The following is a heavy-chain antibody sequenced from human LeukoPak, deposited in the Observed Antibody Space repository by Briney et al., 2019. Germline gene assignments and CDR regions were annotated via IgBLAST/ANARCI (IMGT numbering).Heavy chain of an antibody. D-gene: IGHD4-17*01. CDR1: GGSISSGGYY. CDR2: IYYSGST. V-gene: IGHV4-31*03. CDR3: ARNKDMTTAEYFQH. Sequence: PSETLSLTCTVSGGSISSGGYYWSWIRQHPGKGLERIGYIYYSGSTYYNPSLKSRVTISVDTSKNQFSLKLSSVTAADTAVYYCARNKDMTTAEYFQHWGQGTLVTVSS. J-gene: IGHJ1*01.